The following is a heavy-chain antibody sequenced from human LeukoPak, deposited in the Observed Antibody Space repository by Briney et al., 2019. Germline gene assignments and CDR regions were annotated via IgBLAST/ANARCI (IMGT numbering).Heavy chain of an antibody. V-gene: IGHV1-46*01. D-gene: IGHD3-22*01. Sequence: GASVKVSCKASGYTFTSYYMHWVRQAPGQGLEWMGIINPSGGSTSYAQKFQGRVTMTRDTSTSTVYMELSSLRSEDTAVYYCARETNYYDSKGYFDYWGQGTLVTVSS. CDR1: GYTFTSYY. CDR2: INPSGGST. CDR3: ARETNYYDSKGYFDY. J-gene: IGHJ4*02.